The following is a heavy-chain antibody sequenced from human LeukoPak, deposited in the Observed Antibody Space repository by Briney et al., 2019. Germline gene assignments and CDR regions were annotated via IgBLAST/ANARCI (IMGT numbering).Heavy chain of an antibody. Sequence: ASVKVSCKASGYTFTGYYMHWVRQAPGQGLEWMGWINPNSGGTNYAQKFQGGVTMTRDTSISTAYMELSRLRSDDTAVYYCARARGVSLWCHAFDIWGQGTMVTVSS. CDR3: ARARGVSLWCHAFDI. D-gene: IGHD3-10*01. CDR1: GYTFTGYY. J-gene: IGHJ3*02. V-gene: IGHV1-2*02. CDR2: INPNSGGT.